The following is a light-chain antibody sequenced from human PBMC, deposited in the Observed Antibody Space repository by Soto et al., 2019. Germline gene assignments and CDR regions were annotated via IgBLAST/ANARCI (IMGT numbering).Light chain of an antibody. CDR3: SSFTRSSTLEVV. V-gene: IGLV2-14*01. J-gene: IGLJ2*01. CDR1: SSDVGGYNY. CDR2: GVS. Sequence: QSALTQPASVSGSPGRSITISCTGTSSDVGGYNYVSWYQQHPGKAPQLLIYGVSQRPSGVSARFSGSKSGNTASLTISGLQTEDEGDYYCSSFTRSSTLEVVFGGGTKLTVL.